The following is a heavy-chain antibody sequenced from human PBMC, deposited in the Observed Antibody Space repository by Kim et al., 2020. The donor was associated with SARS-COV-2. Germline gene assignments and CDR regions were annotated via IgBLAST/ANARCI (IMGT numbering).Heavy chain of an antibody. CDR2: ISSSSSSYI. D-gene: IGHD3-16*01. V-gene: IGHV3-21*01. CDR3: AREFRINDYVLPYYYYGMDV. Sequence: GGSLRLSCAASGFTFSSYSMNWVRQAPGKGLEWVSSISSSSSSYIYYADSVKGRFTISRDNAKNSLYLQMNSLRAEDTAVYYCAREFRINDYVLPYYYYGMDVWGQGTTVTVSS. J-gene: IGHJ6*02. CDR1: GFTFSSYS.